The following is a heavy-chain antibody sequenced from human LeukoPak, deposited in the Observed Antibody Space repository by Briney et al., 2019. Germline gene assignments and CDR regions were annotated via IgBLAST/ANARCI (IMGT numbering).Heavy chain of an antibody. Sequence: ASVKVSCKASGYTFTGYYMHWVRQAPGQGLEWMGWINPNSGGTNYAQKFQGRVTMTRGTSISTAYMELSRLRSDDTAVYYCARDGHLSNLWYRWFDPWGQGTLVTVSS. CDR1: GYTFTGYY. V-gene: IGHV1-2*02. CDR3: ARDGHLSNLWYRWFDP. D-gene: IGHD3-10*01. J-gene: IGHJ5*02. CDR2: INPNSGGT.